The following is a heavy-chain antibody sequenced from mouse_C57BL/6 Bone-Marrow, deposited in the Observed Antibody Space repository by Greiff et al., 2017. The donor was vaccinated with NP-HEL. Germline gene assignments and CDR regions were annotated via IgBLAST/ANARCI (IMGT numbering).Heavy chain of an antibody. J-gene: IGHJ3*01. CDR2: INPNSGST. V-gene: IGHV1-64*01. D-gene: IGHD3-3*01. CDR1: GYTFTSYW. Sequence: QVQLQQPGAELVKPGASVKLSCKASGYTFTSYWMHWVKQRPGQGLEWIGMINPNSGSTNYNEKFKSKATLTVDKSSSTAYMQLSSLTSEDSAVYYCARLGLSTPWFAYWGQGTLVTVSA. CDR3: ARLGLSTPWFAY.